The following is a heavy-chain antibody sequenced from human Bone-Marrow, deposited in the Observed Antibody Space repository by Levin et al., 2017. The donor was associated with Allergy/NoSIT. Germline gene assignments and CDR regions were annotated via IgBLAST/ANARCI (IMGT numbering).Heavy chain of an antibody. V-gene: IGHV1-18*01. J-gene: IGHJ4*02. Sequence: VASVKVSCKASGYTFTNYGISWVRQAPGQGLEWMGWIGAYDGDTNYAQKFQGRVTLTTDTSTSTAYMELRSLRSDDTAVYYCARDFPRCGHNCGGDEFDYWGQGTLVTVSS. CDR1: GYTFTNYG. CDR3: ARDFPRCGHNCGGDEFDY. CDR2: IGAYDGDT. D-gene: IGHD2-21*01.